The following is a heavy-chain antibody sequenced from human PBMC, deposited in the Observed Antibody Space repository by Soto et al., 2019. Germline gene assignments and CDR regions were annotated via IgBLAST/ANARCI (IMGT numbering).Heavy chain of an antibody. Sequence: PGGSLRLSCVASGFTFSSYAMSWVRQAPGKGLEWVAVISYITSSSSYTHYADSVKGRFTISRDNAKNSLYLQMNSLRAEDTAVYYCTGGQDNLAVNFDYWGQGTLVTVSS. CDR2: ITSSSSYT. CDR3: TGGQDNLAVNFDY. J-gene: IGHJ4*02. CDR1: GFTFSSYA. D-gene: IGHD1-1*01. V-gene: IGHV3-21*04.